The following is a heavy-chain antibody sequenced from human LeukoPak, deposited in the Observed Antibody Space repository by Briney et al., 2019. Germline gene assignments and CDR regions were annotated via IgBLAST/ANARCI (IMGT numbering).Heavy chain of an antibody. CDR2: IYPGDSDT. D-gene: IGHD3-9*01. CDR1: GGSVSSSY. Sequence: ETLSLTCTVSGGSVSSSYWSWIRQPAGKGLEWMGIIYPGDSDTRYSPSFQGQVTISADKSISTAYLQWSSLKASDTAMYYCARQGYDILTGYSARASNWFDPWGQGTLVTVSS. J-gene: IGHJ5*02. V-gene: IGHV5-51*01. CDR3: ARQGYDILTGYSARASNWFDP.